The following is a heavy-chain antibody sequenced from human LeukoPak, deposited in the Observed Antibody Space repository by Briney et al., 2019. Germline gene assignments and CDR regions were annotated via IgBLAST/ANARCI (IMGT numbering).Heavy chain of an antibody. CDR3: ARVSATTGGTDALDL. CDR1: GFTFSDHF. CDR2: IRRKPQSYTT. V-gene: IGHV3-72*01. J-gene: IGHJ3*01. D-gene: IGHD1-1*01. Sequence: GGSLRLSCAASGFTFSDHFMDWVRQAPGKGLEWVGRIRRKPQSYTTEYAASVKGRFTFSRDDSKNSLYLQMNSLETEDTAVYHCARVSATTGGTDALDLWGQGTMVTASS.